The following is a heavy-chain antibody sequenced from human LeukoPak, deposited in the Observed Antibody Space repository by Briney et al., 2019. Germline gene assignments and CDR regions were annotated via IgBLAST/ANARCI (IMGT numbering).Heavy chain of an antibody. CDR2: INPNSGGT. CDR3: ARVDRYHFYLDV. J-gene: IGHJ6*03. Sequence: GASVKVSCKASGYTFTGYYMHWVRQAPGQGLEWMGWINPNSGGTSYAQKFQGRVKVTTDDATGTAYMELSSLMSEDTAIYYCARVDRYHFYLDVWGKGTPVTVSS. V-gene: IGHV1-2*02. CDR1: GYTFTGYY.